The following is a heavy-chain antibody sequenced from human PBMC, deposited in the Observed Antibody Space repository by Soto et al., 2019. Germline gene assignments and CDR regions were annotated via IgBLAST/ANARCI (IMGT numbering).Heavy chain of an antibody. CDR1: GGTFSSYA. Sequence: QVQLVQSGAEVKKPGSSVKVSCKASGGTFSSYAISWVRQAPGQGLEWMGGIIPIFGTANYAQKFQGRVTITAGESRRTAYMELSRLGSEDTAVYYCARGGRFLSVVVAAAFDIWGQGTMVTVSS. J-gene: IGHJ3*02. D-gene: IGHD2-15*01. V-gene: IGHV1-69*01. CDR3: ARGGRFLSVVVAAAFDI. CDR2: IIPIFGTA.